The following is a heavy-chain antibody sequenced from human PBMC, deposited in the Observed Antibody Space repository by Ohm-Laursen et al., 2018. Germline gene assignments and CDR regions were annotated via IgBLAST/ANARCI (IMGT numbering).Heavy chain of an antibody. CDR2: INHSGGT. V-gene: IGHV4-59*07. J-gene: IGHJ4*02. CDR3: AGRGY. D-gene: IGHD1-26*01. Sequence: LGTPCLPLTFLWASMRRQYSNWIPEPPGKGLEGVGDINHSGGTNYSPSLKSRVTKSVDTSKNQFSLNLSSVTAADTAVYYCAGRGYWGQGTLVTVSS. CDR1: WASMRRQY.